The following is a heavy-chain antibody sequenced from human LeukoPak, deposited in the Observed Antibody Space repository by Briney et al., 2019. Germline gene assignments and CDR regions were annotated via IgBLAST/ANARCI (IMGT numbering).Heavy chain of an antibody. J-gene: IGHJ4*02. CDR3: ARVISGTWLWF. CDR2: VNPNSGGT. CDR1: GYTFTDSY. Sequence: ASVKVSCKASGYTFTDSYMHWVRQAPGQGLEWMGWVNPNSGGTNYAQDFQGRVTMTRDTSLNTVYMELSRLRSEDTAVYYCARVISGTWLWFWGQGTLVTVSS. V-gene: IGHV1-2*02. D-gene: IGHD1-14*01.